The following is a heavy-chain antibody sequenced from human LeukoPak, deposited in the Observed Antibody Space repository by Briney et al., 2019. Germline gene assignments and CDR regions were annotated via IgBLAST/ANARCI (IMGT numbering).Heavy chain of an antibody. CDR2: ISGSSSST. V-gene: IGHV3-48*02. CDR3: ARNPGGIGDY. D-gene: IGHD4-23*01. CDR1: GFTFSIYS. J-gene: IGHJ4*02. Sequence: GGSLRLSCAASGFTFSIYSMNWVRQAPGKGLEWVSFISGSSSSTFYADSVKGRFTVSRDNAKNTLYLQMNSLRDEDTAVYYCARNPGGIGDYWGQGALVTVSS.